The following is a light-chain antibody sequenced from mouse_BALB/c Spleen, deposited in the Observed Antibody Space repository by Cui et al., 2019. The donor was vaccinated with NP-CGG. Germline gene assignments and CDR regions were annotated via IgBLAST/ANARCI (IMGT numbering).Light chain of an antibody. CDR3: ALWYSNHWV. Sequence: AVVTNESELTTSPGETVTLTCRSTTGAVTTNNYANWVQEKPDHLFTGLIGGTNNRAPGVPARFSGSLIGDKAALTITGAQTEDEAIYFCALWYSNHWVFGGGTKLTVL. J-gene: IGLJ1*01. CDR1: TGAVTTNNY. CDR2: GTN. V-gene: IGLV1*01.